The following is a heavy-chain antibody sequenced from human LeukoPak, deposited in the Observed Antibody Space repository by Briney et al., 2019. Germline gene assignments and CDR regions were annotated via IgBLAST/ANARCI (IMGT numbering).Heavy chain of an antibody. V-gene: IGHV3-23*01. CDR3: AKARGIAVAGKGFGIDY. J-gene: IGHJ4*02. CDR2: ISGSGGST. D-gene: IGHD6-19*01. CDR1: GFTFSSYG. Sequence: PGGSLRLSCAASGFTFSSYGMSWVRQAPGKGLEWVSAISGSGGSTYYADSVKGRFTISRDNSKNTLYLQMNSLRAEDTAVYYCAKARGIAVAGKGFGIDYWGQGTLVTVSS.